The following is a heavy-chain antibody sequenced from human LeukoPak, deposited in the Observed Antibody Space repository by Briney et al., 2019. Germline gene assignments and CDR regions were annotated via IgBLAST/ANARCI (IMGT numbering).Heavy chain of an antibody. J-gene: IGHJ4*02. D-gene: IGHD6-13*01. CDR1: GGSISSGGYY. V-gene: IGHV4-31*03. CDR3: ARDRAAAGNFDY. Sequence: SQTLPLTCTVSGGSISSGGYYWSWIRQHPGKGLEWIGYIYYSGSTYYNPSLKSRVTISVDTSKNQFSLKLSSVTAADTAVYYCARDRAAAGNFDYWGQGTLVTVSS. CDR2: IYYSGST.